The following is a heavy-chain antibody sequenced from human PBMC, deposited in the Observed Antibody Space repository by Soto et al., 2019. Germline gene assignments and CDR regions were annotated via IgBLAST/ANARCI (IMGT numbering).Heavy chain of an antibody. Sequence: QVQLVQSGAEVRMPGSAVKVSCKASGGTFSTYPINWVRQAPGQGLEWMGGIIPLFGTTNYAQKFKGRVTITADESTSTAYMALSRLRAEDAAVYYCARGATHGSSWYFWFDPWGQGTLVTVSS. D-gene: IGHD6-13*01. V-gene: IGHV1-69*01. CDR1: GGTFSTYP. J-gene: IGHJ5*02. CDR3: ARGATHGSSWYFWFDP. CDR2: IIPLFGTT.